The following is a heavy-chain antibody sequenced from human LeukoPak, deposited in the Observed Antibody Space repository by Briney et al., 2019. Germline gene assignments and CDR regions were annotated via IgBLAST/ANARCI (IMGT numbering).Heavy chain of an antibody. Sequence: SETLSLTCTVSGGSISSSSYYWGWIRQPPGKGLEWIGSIYYSGSTYYNPSLKSRVTISVDTSKNQFSLKLSSVTAADTAVYYCARSWRYYDSSGYYYGWYFDLWGRGTLVTVSS. CDR3: ARSWRYYDSSGYYYGWYFDL. CDR1: GGSISSSSYY. V-gene: IGHV4-39*01. CDR2: IYYSGST. D-gene: IGHD3-22*01. J-gene: IGHJ2*01.